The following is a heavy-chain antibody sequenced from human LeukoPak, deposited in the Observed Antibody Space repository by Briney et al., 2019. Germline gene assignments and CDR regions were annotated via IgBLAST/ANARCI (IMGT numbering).Heavy chain of an antibody. J-gene: IGHJ4*02. D-gene: IGHD1-1*01. CDR2: ISTSGSTK. V-gene: IGHV3-48*03. CDR3: ARGVPGDY. CDR1: GFTFSSYE. Sequence: GGSLRLSCAASGFTFSSYEMNWVRQAPGKGLEWVSYISTSGSTKFYADSVKGRFTISRDNAKNSLFLQMNSVRAEDTAVYYCARGVPGDYWGQGTLVTVSS.